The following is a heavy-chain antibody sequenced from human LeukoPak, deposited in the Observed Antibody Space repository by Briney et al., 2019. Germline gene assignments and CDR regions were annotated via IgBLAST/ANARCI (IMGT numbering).Heavy chain of an antibody. J-gene: IGHJ4*02. CDR2: ISGTGATT. D-gene: IGHD2-15*01. V-gene: IGHV3-23*01. CDR3: AKGDCTGGSCLPFDY. Sequence: GGSLRLSCAASGFTFSRYAMSWVRQGPGKGLEWVSTISGTGATTYYADSVKGRLSISRDHSNNTLYLQMNSLRAEDTAIFYCAKGDCTGGSCLPFDYWGQGSLVTVSS. CDR1: GFTFSRYA.